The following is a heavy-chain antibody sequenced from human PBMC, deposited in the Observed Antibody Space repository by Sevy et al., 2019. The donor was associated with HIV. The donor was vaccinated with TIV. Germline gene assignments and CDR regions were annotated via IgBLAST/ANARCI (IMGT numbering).Heavy chain of an antibody. D-gene: IGHD6-19*01. CDR3: AREDIRVAGIGYYFHS. CDR2: ISVSGGST. J-gene: IGHJ4*02. CDR1: GFSFNLYA. V-gene: IGHV3-23*01. Sequence: GGSLRLSCAASGFSFNLYAMTWVRQAPGKGLEWVSTISVSGGSTYYADSVKGQFTISRDNSKNTLYLQMNSLRAEDTAVYYCAREDIRVAGIGYYFHSWGQGTLVTVSS.